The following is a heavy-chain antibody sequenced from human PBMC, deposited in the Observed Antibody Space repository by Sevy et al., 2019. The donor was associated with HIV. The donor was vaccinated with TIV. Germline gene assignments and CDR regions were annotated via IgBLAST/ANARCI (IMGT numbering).Heavy chain of an antibody. CDR2: ISSIGSTI. J-gene: IGHJ6*03. CDR3: GYYYGSGSYYRPYYYMDV. D-gene: IGHD3-10*01. V-gene: IGHV3-48*02. Sequence: GGSLRLSCAASGFTFSSYSMNWVRQAPGKGLEWVSYISSIGSTIYYADPVKGRFTISRDNAKNSLDLQMNSLRDEDTAVYYCGYYYGSGSYYRPYYYMDVWGKGTTVTVSS. CDR1: GFTFSSYS.